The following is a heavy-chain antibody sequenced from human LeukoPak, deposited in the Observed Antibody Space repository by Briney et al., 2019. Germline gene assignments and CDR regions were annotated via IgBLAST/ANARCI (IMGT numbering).Heavy chain of an antibody. Sequence: PGGSLRLSCAASGFTFSSYGMHWVRQAPGKGLEWVAFIRYDGSNKYYADSVKGRFTISRDNSKNTLYLQMNSLRAEDTSVYYCAKAVAALRPVEYWGQGTLVTVSS. D-gene: IGHD5-12*01. CDR2: IRYDGSNK. J-gene: IGHJ4*02. CDR3: AKAVAALRPVEY. V-gene: IGHV3-30*02. CDR1: GFTFSSYG.